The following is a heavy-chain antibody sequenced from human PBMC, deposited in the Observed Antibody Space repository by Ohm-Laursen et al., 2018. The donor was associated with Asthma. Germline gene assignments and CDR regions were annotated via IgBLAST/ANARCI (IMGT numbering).Heavy chain of an antibody. CDR2: ISSSSNYI. V-gene: IGHV3-21*01. Sequence: SLRLSCSASGFTFSTYSMNWVRQAPGKGLEWVSSISSSSNYIYYADSVKGRFTISRDNTMNSLHLQMNSLRPEDTAVYYCARDREGLRDAFDIWGQGTLVTVSS. D-gene: IGHD2-21*02. CDR1: GFTFSTYS. J-gene: IGHJ3*02. CDR3: ARDREGLRDAFDI.